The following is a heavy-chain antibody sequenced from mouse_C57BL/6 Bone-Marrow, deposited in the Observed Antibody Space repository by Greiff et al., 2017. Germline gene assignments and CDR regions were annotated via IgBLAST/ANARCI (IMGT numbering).Heavy chain of an antibody. CDR1: GYTFTSYW. J-gene: IGHJ3*01. D-gene: IGHD2-4*01. Sequence: QVQLQQPGAELVKPGASVKLSCKASGYTFTSYWMHWVKKRLGQGLEWIGMLHPTSGSTTYNEKFKSKATLTVDKSSSTAYMQLSSLTSEDSAVYYCARSDYDVSWFAYWGQGTLVTVSA. CDR2: LHPTSGST. CDR3: ARSDYDVSWFAY. V-gene: IGHV1-64*01.